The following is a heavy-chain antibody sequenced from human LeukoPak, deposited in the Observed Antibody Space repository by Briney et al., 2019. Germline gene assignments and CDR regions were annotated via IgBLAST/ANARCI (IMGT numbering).Heavy chain of an antibody. V-gene: IGHV3-NL1*01. CDR3: AKDGRSYSSGWPPFDY. CDR1: GFTFSSYA. Sequence: PGGSLRLSCAASGFTFSSYAMHWVRQAPGKGLEWVSVIYSGGSTYYADSVKGRFTISRDNSKNTLYLQMNSLRAEDTAVYHCAKDGRSYSSGWPPFDYWGQGALVTVSS. D-gene: IGHD6-19*01. J-gene: IGHJ4*02. CDR2: IYSGGST.